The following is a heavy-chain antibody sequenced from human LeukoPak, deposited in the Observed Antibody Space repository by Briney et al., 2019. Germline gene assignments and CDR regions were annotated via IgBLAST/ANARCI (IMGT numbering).Heavy chain of an antibody. CDR2: ITTSDGNT. D-gene: IGHD7-27*01. Sequence: GGSLRLSCAASGFTFSSYTMSWVRQAPGRGLEWVSTITTSDGNTYYADSVKGRFTVSRDNSKNTLFLQMNSLRAEDTAVYYCAKDGGLWVSAHWGDSWGRGTLVTVSS. CDR1: GFTFSSYT. CDR3: AKDGGLWVSAHWGDS. V-gene: IGHV3-23*01. J-gene: IGHJ4*02.